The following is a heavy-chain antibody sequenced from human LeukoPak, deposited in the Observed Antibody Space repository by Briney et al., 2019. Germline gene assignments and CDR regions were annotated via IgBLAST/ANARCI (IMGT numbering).Heavy chain of an antibody. CDR3: AKDLAVVIHNAFDI. CDR2: IRYDGSNK. D-gene: IGHD2-2*01. CDR1: GFTFTIFG. Sequence: PGGSLRLSCATSGFTFTIFGINWVRQAPGKGLEWVAFIRYDGSNKYYADSVKGRFTISRDNSKNTLYLQMNSLRAEDTAVYYCAKDLAVVIHNAFDIWGQGTMVTVSS. V-gene: IGHV3-30*02. J-gene: IGHJ3*02.